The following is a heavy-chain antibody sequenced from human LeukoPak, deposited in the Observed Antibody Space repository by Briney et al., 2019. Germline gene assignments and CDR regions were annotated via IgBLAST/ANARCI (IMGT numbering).Heavy chain of an antibody. Sequence: SVKVSCKASGGTFSSYAISWVRQAPGQGLEWMGGIIPIFGTANYAQKFQGRVTITADESTSTAYMELSSLRSEDTAVYYCARVLSPVQAMYYFDYRGQGTLVTVSS. CDR3: ARVLSPVQAMYYFDY. CDR2: IIPIFGTA. D-gene: IGHD2-2*01. V-gene: IGHV1-69*13. J-gene: IGHJ4*02. CDR1: GGTFSSYA.